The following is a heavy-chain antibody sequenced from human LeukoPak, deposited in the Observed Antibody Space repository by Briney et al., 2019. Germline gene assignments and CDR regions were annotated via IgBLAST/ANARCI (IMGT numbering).Heavy chain of an antibody. D-gene: IGHD3-3*01. CDR1: GYTFTSYA. Sequence: GASVKVSCKASGYTFTSYAMHWVRQAPGQGLEWMGGVLPIFGITNYAQRFQGRVTITADESRSTAYMELSSLTSDDTAVYYCARDLLPMTKAGVVNDWGQGSLVIVSA. J-gene: IGHJ4*02. CDR3: ARDLLPMTKAGVVND. CDR2: VLPIFGIT. V-gene: IGHV1-69*13.